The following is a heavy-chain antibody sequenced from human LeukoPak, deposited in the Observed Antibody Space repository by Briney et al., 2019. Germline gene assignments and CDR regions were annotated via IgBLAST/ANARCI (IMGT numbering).Heavy chain of an antibody. J-gene: IGHJ5*02. V-gene: IGHV5-51*01. CDR3: ARRNDYGDLGWFDP. CDR2: NYPGDSDT. D-gene: IGHD4-17*01. CDR1: GYSFTSYC. Sequence: GESLKISCKGSGYSFTSYCFGRVRQMPGKGLEWMGINYPGDSDTRYSPSFQGQVTISADKSISTAYLQWSSLKASDTAMYYCARRNDYGDLGWFDPWGQGTLVTVSS.